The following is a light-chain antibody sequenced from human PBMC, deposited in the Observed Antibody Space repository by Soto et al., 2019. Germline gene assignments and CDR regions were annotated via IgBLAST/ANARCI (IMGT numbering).Light chain of an antibody. J-gene: IGLJ1*01. CDR1: SSNIGRNY. V-gene: IGLV1-51*01. CDR2: DNN. Sequence: QAVVTQPPSVSAASGQKVTISCSGRSSNIGRNYVSWYQQLPGTAPKLLIYDNNKRPSGIPDRFSGSKSGTSATLDITGLQTGDEADYYCGTWDSSLSAGPYVFGTGTKLTVL. CDR3: GTWDSSLSAGPYV.